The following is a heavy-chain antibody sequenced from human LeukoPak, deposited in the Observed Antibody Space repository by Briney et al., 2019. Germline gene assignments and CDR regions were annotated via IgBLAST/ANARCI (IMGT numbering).Heavy chain of an antibody. D-gene: IGHD2-2*01. CDR1: GGSISSSSYY. CDR2: IYYTGTA. J-gene: IGHJ4*02. V-gene: IGHV4-39*07. Sequence: SETLSLTCTVSGGSISSSSYYWGWIRQPPGKGLEWIGNIYYTGTAYYNPSLKNRVSISVDTSKNQYSLKVNSVTAADTAVYYCGCSTSWYIVDFWGQGTLATVSS. CDR3: GCSTSWYIVDF.